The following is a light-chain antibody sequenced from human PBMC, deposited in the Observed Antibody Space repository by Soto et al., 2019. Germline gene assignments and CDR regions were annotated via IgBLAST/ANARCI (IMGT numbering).Light chain of an antibody. CDR2: GAS. CDR1: QSVSSSF. CDR3: QQYDSSRT. Sequence: EIVLTQSPGTLSLSPGERATLSCRASQSVSSSFLAWYKQKPGQAPRLLIYGASIRATGIPDMFSGSGSGTDFTLTISRLEPEDFAVYYCQQYDSSRTFGQGTKVELK. V-gene: IGKV3-20*01. J-gene: IGKJ1*01.